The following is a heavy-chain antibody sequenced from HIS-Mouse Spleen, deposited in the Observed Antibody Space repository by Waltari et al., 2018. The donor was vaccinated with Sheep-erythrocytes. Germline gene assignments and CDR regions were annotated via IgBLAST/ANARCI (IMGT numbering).Heavy chain of an antibody. Sequence: QVQLVQSGAEVKKPGASVKVPCRASAYTFTGYYLHGVRQAPGQGLEWMGWINPNSGGTNYAQKFQGRVTMTRDTSISTAYMELSRLRSDDTAVYYCARGYCSSTSCYGYFQHWGQGTLVTVSS. J-gene: IGHJ1*01. CDR2: INPNSGGT. CDR1: AYTFTGYY. CDR3: ARGYCSSTSCYGYFQH. V-gene: IGHV1-2*02. D-gene: IGHD2-2*01.